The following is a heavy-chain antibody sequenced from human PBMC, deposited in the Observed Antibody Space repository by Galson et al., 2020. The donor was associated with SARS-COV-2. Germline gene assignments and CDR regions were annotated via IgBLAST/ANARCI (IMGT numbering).Heavy chain of an antibody. Sequence: GESLKISCAASGFTFSDYYMSWIRQAPGKGLAWVSYISSSGSTIYYADSVKGRFTISRDNAKNSLYLQMNSLRAEDTTVYYCARDTSSSWYVWFDPWGQGTLVTVSS. CDR2: ISSSGSTI. D-gene: IGHD6-13*01. CDR3: ARDTSSSWYVWFDP. V-gene: IGHV3-11*01. CDR1: GFTFSDYY. J-gene: IGHJ5*02.